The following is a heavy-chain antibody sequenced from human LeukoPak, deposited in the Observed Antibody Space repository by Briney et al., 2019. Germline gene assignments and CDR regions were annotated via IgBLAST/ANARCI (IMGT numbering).Heavy chain of an antibody. CDR3: ARCTTASSGWCNWLDP. D-gene: IGHD3-22*01. CDR2: IYSDDTT. CDR1: GFNVSDNY. J-gene: IGHJ5*02. Sequence: GGSLRLSCAVSGFNVSDNYMSWVRQAPGKGLEWVSLIYSDDTTLYADSVKGRFTISRDISKNTLYLQMNSLRAEDTAMYYCARCTTASSGWCNWLDPWGQGTLVTVSS. V-gene: IGHV3-53*01.